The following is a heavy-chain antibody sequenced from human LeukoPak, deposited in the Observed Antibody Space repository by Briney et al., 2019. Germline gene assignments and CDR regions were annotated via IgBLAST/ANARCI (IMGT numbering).Heavy chain of an antibody. J-gene: IGHJ4*02. CDR3: ASLWFGDDY. Sequence: SETLSLTCTVSGGSISSSSYYWGWIRQPPGKGLEWIGSIYYSGSTYYNPSLKSRVTISVDTSKNQFSLKLSSVTAADTAVYYCASLWFGDDYWGQGTLVTVSS. D-gene: IGHD3-10*01. CDR2: IYYSGST. CDR1: GGSISSSSYY. V-gene: IGHV4-39*07.